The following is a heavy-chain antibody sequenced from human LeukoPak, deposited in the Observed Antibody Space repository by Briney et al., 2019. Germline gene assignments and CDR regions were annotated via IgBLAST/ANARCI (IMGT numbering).Heavy chain of an antibody. J-gene: IGHJ5*02. CDR1: GGSISSGGYS. V-gene: IGHV4-30-4*07. D-gene: IGHD6-13*01. CDR3: ARAQFGAAAA. CDR2: IYYSGST. Sequence: MSSETLSLTCAVSGGSISSGGYSWSWIRQPPGKGLEWIGYIYYSGSTYYNPSLKSRVTISVDTSKNQFSLKLSSVTAADTAVYYCARAQFGAAAAWGQGTLVTVSS.